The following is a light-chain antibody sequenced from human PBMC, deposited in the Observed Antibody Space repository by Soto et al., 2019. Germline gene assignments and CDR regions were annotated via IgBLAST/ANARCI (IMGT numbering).Light chain of an antibody. J-gene: IGKJ4*01. V-gene: IGKV1-5*03. CDR1: QSIDRW. CDR3: QQYDSYPLA. CDR2: KAS. Sequence: DIQMTQSPPTLSASVGDRVTITCRASQSIDRWLAWYQQKPGKGPKILVYKASTLQSGVPSSFSGSGSGTEFTLTISNLQPDDFATYYCQQYDSYPLAFGGGTKVEIK.